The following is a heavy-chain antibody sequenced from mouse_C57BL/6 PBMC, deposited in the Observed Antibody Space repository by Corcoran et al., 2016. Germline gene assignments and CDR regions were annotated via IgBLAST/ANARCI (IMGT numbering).Heavy chain of an antibody. V-gene: IGHV9-3*01. CDR2: INTYSGVP. D-gene: IGHD1-1*01. CDR3: ARRVFTTLYYYAMDY. Sequence: QIQLVQSGPELKKPGETVKISCKASGYTFTTYGMSWVKQAPGKGLKWMGWINTYSGVPTYADDFKGRFAFSLETSASTAYLQINNLKNEDTATYFCARRVFTTLYYYAMDYWGQGTAFTVS. J-gene: IGHJ4*01. CDR1: GYTFTTYG.